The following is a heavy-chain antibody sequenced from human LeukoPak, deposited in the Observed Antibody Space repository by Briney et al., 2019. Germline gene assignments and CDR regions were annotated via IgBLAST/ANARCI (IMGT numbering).Heavy chain of an antibody. CDR3: AKDYFYSYGPFDY. CDR1: GFTFSSYA. J-gene: IGHJ4*02. V-gene: IGHV3-23*01. CDR2: ISGSGGST. Sequence: GGSLRLSCAASGFTFSSYAMSWVRQAPGKGLEWVSAISGSGGSTYYADPVKGRFTISRDNSKNTLYLQMNSLRAEDTAVYYCAKDYFYSYGPFDYWGQGTLVTVSS. D-gene: IGHD5-18*01.